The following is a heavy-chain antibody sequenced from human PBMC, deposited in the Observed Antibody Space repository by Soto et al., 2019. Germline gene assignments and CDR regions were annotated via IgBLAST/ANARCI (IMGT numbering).Heavy chain of an antibody. CDR2: ISGSGGST. CDR3: AKGPYYDILTGYGVAYYFDY. CDR1: GFTFSSYA. D-gene: IGHD3-9*01. J-gene: IGHJ4*02. V-gene: IGHV3-23*01. Sequence: GGSLRLSCAASGFTFSSYAMSWVRQAPGKGLEWVSAISGSGGSTYYADSVKGRFTISRDNSKNTLYLQMNSLRAEDTAVYYCAKGPYYDILTGYGVAYYFDYWGQGTLVTVSS.